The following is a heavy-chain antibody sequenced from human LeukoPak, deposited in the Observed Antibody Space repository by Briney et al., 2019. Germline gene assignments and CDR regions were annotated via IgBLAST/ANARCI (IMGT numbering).Heavy chain of an antibody. CDR2: MYYRGNT. Sequence: SETLSLTCTVSGGSIRSYYWSWIRQPPGKGLEWIGYMYYRGNTNYNPSLTSRVTISVDTSKNQFSLKLSSVTAADTAVYYCARGFTAMVFLYEYNWFDPWGQGILVTVSS. D-gene: IGHD5-18*01. V-gene: IGHV4-59*12. CDR3: ARGFTAMVFLYEYNWFDP. CDR1: GGSIRSYY. J-gene: IGHJ5*02.